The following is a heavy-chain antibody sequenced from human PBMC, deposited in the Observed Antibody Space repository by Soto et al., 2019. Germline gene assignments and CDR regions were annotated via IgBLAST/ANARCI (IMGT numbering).Heavy chain of an antibody. D-gene: IGHD6-6*01. CDR2: IYPGDSDT. V-gene: IGHV5-51*01. Sequence: GESLKISCKGSGYGFTSYWIGWVRQMPGKGLEWMGIIYPGDSDTRYSPSFQGQVTISADKSISTAYLQWSSLKASDTAMYYCARHMVQLVDYYGMDVWGQGTTVTVSS. J-gene: IGHJ6*02. CDR1: GYGFTSYW. CDR3: ARHMVQLVDYYGMDV.